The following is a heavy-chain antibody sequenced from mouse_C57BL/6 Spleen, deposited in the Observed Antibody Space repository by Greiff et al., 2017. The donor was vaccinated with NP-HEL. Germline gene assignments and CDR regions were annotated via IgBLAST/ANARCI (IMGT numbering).Heavy chain of an antibody. CDR2: INPGSGGT. CDR1: GYAFTNYL. V-gene: IGHV1-54*01. J-gene: IGHJ4*01. D-gene: IGHD2-5*01. CDR3: ARSYYSNYDYYAMDY. Sequence: QVQLQQSGAELVRPGTSVKVSCKASGYAFTNYLIEWVKQRPGQGLEWIGVINPGSGGTNYNEKFKGKATLTADKSSSTAYMQLSSLTSEDSAVYFCARSYYSNYDYYAMDYWGQGTSVTVSS.